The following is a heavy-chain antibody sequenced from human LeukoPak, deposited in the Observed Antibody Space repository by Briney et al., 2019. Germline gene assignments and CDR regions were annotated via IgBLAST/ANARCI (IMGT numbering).Heavy chain of an antibody. D-gene: IGHD4-17*01. J-gene: IGHJ6*02. CDR2: ISSSSSYI. CDR1: GFTFSSYS. V-gene: IGHV3-21*01. CDR3: ARIDYGDYYTPYYYYGMDV. Sequence: GGSLRLSCAASGFTFSSYSMNWVRQAPGKGLEWVSSISSSSSYIYYADSVKGRFTISRDNAKNSLYLQMNSLRAEDTAVYYCARIDYGDYYTPYYYYGMDVWGQGTTVTVSS.